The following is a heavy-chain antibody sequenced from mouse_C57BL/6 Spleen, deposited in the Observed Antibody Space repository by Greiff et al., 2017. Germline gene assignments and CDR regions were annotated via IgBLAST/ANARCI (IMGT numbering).Heavy chain of an antibody. CDR3: ARATVASFDY. J-gene: IGHJ2*01. Sequence: EVQGVESGGGLVKPGGSLKLSCAASGFTFSDYGMHWVRQAPEKGLEWVAYISSGSSTIYYADTVKGRFTISRDNAKNTLFLQMTSLRSEDTAMYYCARATVASFDYWGPGTTLTVSS. CDR1: GFTFSDYG. CDR2: ISSGSSTI. D-gene: IGHD1-1*01. V-gene: IGHV5-17*01.